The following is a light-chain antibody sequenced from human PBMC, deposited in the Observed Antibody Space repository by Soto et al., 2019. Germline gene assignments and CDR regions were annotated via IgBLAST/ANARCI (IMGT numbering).Light chain of an antibody. CDR2: GTS. CDR1: QNIKNN. J-gene: IGKJ5*01. V-gene: IGKV3-15*01. Sequence: EIVMTQSAATLSVSPGERATLSWRASQNIKNNLAWYQQKPGQGPRLRIFGTSSRATGIPARFSGSGSGTLFTLTITSLQSEDFAVYFCQQYNNWPLITFGQGTRLEI. CDR3: QQYNNWPLIT.